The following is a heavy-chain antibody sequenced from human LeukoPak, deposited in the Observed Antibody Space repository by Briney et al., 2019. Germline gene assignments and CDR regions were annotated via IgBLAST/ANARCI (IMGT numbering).Heavy chain of an antibody. CDR1: GFTFSSYE. CDR3: ARTKLPCSGGSCYSSNWFDP. J-gene: IGHJ5*02. CDR2: ISSSGSTI. D-gene: IGHD2-15*01. Sequence: PGGSLRLSCAASGFTFSSYEMNWVRQAPGKGLEWVSYISSSGSTIYYADSVKGRFTISRDNAKNSLYLQMNSLRAEDTAVYYCARTKLPCSGGSCYSSNWFDPWGQGTLVTVSS. V-gene: IGHV3-48*03.